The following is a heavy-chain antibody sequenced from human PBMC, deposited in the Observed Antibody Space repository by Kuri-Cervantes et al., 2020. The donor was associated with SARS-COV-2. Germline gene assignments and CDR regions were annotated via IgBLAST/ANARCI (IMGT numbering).Heavy chain of an antibody. CDR2: ISWNSGSI. CDR1: GFTFDDYA. V-gene: IGHV3-9*01. J-gene: IGHJ4*02. CDR3: ARDGGGYYDSSGYYGQLGFDY. Sequence: GGSLRLSCAASGFTFDDYAMHWVRQAPGKGLEWVSGISWNSGSIGYADSVKGRFTISRDNAKNSLYLQMNSLRAEDTAVYYCARDGGGYYDSSGYYGQLGFDYWGQGTLVTVSS. D-gene: IGHD3-22*01.